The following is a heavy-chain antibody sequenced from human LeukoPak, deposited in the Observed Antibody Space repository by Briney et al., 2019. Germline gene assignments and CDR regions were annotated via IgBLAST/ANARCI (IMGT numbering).Heavy chain of an antibody. CDR1: GYTFTGYY. J-gene: IGHJ3*02. CDR2: INPNSGGT. Sequence: ASVKVSCKASGYTFTGYYIHWVRQAPGQGLEWMGWINPNSGGTNSAQKFQGRVTMTRDTSISTAYMELSRLQSDDTAVYYCASSQLVPPAPGAFEIWGQGTVVTVSS. V-gene: IGHV1-2*02. D-gene: IGHD2-2*01. CDR3: ASSQLVPPAPGAFEI.